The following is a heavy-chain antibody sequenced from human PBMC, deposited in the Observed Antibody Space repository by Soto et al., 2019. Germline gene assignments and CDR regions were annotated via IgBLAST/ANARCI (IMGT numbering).Heavy chain of an antibody. D-gene: IGHD3-10*01. Sequence: SETLSLTCTLSGGSSSSGGYYWSWIRQHPGKGLEWIGYIYYSGSTYYNPCLKSRVTISVDTSKNQFSLKLSSVTAADTAVYYCVRAGAFNWFDPWGQGTLVTVSS. CDR3: VRAGAFNWFDP. J-gene: IGHJ5*02. CDR2: IYYSGST. V-gene: IGHV4-31*03. CDR1: GGSSSSGGYY.